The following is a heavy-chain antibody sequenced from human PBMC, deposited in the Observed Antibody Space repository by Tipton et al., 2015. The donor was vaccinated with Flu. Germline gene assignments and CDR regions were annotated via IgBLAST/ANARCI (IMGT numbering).Heavy chain of an antibody. D-gene: IGHD6-6*01. CDR1: GFTFSSYG. Sequence: SLRLSCAASGFTFSSYGMHWVRQAPGKGLGWVAVISYDGSNKYYADSVKGRFTISRDNSKNTLYLQMNSLRAEDTAVYYCAKGFSSSGVDYWGQGTLVTVSS. CDR2: ISYDGSNK. CDR3: AKGFSSSGVDY. V-gene: IGHV3-30*18. J-gene: IGHJ4*02.